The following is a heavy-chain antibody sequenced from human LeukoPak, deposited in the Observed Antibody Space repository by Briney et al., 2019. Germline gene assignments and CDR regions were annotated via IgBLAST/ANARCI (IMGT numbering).Heavy chain of an antibody. J-gene: IGHJ4*02. CDR3: ARVSYYDFWSGYSLDC. CDR1: GFTFSSYE. D-gene: IGHD3-3*01. Sequence: QAGGSLRLSCAASGFTFSSYEMNWVRQAPGKGLEWVSYISSSGSTIYYADSVKGRFTISRDNAKNSLYLQMNSLRAEDTAVYYCARVSYYDFWSGYSLDCWGQGTLVTVSS. CDR2: ISSSGSTI. V-gene: IGHV3-48*03.